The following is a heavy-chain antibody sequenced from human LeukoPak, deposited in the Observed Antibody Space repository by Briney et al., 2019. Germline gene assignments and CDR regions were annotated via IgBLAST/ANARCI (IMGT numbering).Heavy chain of an antibody. CDR3: TTVDTAMVYYYYYYYMDV. CDR2: IKSKTDGGTT. D-gene: IGHD5-18*01. J-gene: IGHJ6*03. V-gene: IGHV3-15*01. Sequence: GGSLRLSCAASGFTFSNAWMSWVRQAPGKGLEWVGRIKSKTDGGTTDYAAPVKGRFTISRDDSKNTLYPQMNSLKTEDTAVYYCTTVDTAMVYYYYYYYMDVWGKGTTVTVSS. CDR1: GFTFSNAW.